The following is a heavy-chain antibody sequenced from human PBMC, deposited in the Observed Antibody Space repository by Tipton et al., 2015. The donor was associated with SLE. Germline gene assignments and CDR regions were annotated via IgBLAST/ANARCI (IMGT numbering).Heavy chain of an antibody. J-gene: IGHJ4*02. CDR2: ISYDGSTK. V-gene: IGHV3-30-3*01. Sequence: SLRLSCAASGFTFSTYTMHWVRQAPGKGLEWVALISYDGSTKYYADSVKGRFTISRDNSKNTLYLQMNSLRVEDTAVYYCARDQRSSGWYGQPDYWGQGTLVTVSS. CDR1: GFTFSTYT. CDR3: ARDQRSSGWYGQPDY. D-gene: IGHD6-19*01.